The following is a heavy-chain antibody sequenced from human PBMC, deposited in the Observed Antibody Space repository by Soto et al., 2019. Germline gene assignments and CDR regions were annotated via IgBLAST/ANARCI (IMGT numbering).Heavy chain of an antibody. V-gene: IGHV1-8*01. J-gene: IGHJ4*02. CDR1: GYTFTSYD. D-gene: IGHD2-21*02. CDR3: ARSIVVVTALDY. Sequence: ASVKVSCKASGYTFTSYDINWVRQATGQGLEWMGWMNPNSGNTGYAQKFQGRVTMTRNTSISTAYMELSSLRSEDTAVYYCARSIVVVTALDYWGRETLVTVSS. CDR2: MNPNSGNT.